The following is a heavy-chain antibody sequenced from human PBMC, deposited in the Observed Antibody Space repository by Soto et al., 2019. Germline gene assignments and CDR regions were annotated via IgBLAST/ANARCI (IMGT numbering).Heavy chain of an antibody. V-gene: IGHV4-59*01. CDR2: IYYSGST. Sequence: QVQLQESGPGLVKPSETLSLTCTVSGGSISSYYWSWIRQPQGKGLEWIGYIYYSGSTNYNHSLKSLVTRSEDTSKNQYPLKPRSVTAPDTAVYYCESFMNVYYDLPEWFDPWGQGTLVTVSS. CDR1: GGSISSYY. CDR3: ESFMNVYYDLPEWFDP. J-gene: IGHJ5*02. D-gene: IGHD3-3*01.